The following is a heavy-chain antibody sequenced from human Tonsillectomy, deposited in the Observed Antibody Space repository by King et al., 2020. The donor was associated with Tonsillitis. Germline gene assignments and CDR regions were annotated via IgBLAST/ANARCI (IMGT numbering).Heavy chain of an antibody. CDR3: AKGGYDSSGYYYWYFDL. CDR2: SSGSGGST. J-gene: IGHJ2*01. Sequence: VQLVESGGGLVQPGGSLRLSCAASGFTFSSYAMSWVRQAPGKGREWVSASSGSGGSTYYADSVKGRFTISRDNSKNTLYLQMNSLRAEDTAVYYFAKGGYDSSGYYYWYFDLWGRGTLVTVSS. D-gene: IGHD3-22*01. CDR1: GFTFSSYA. V-gene: IGHV3-23*04.